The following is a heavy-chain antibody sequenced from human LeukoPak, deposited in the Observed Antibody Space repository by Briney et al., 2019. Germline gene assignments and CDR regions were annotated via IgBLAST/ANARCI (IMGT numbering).Heavy chain of an antibody. Sequence: SETLSLTCTVSGGSVSSGSYYWSWIRQPPGKGLEWIGEINHSGSTNYNPSLKSRVTISVDTSKNQFSLKLSSVTAADTAVYYCARGSYYYDSSGYYYWGQGTLVTVFS. D-gene: IGHD3-22*01. CDR2: INHSGST. CDR3: ARGSYYYDSSGYYY. V-gene: IGHV4-39*07. CDR1: GGSVSSGSYY. J-gene: IGHJ4*02.